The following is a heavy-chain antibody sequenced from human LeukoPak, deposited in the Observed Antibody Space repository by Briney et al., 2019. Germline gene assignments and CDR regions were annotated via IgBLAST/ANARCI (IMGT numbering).Heavy chain of an antibody. CDR3: ATDPPYYYDSSGYFGY. J-gene: IGHJ4*02. CDR2: FDPEDGET. V-gene: IGHV1-24*01. Sequence: ASVKVSCKVSGYTLTELSMHRVRQAPGKGLEWMGGFDPEDGETIYTQKFQGRVTMTEDTSTDTAYMELSSLRSVDTAVCYCATDPPYYYDSSGYFGYWGQGTLVTVSS. D-gene: IGHD3-22*01. CDR1: GYTLTELS.